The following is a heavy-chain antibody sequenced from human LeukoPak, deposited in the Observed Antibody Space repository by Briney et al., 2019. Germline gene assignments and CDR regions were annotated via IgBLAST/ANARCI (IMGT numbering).Heavy chain of an antibody. V-gene: IGHV3-30*18. D-gene: IGHD5-12*01. Sequence: GGSLRLSCSASGFTFSSYGMHWVRQGPGKGLEGGAVISYDGSNKDYADSVKGRFTISRDNSKNTLYLQMNSLRAEDTAVYSCAKGRSGIVATIFDYWGQGTLVTVSS. CDR2: ISYDGSNK. CDR1: GFTFSSYG. J-gene: IGHJ4*02. CDR3: AKGRSGIVATIFDY.